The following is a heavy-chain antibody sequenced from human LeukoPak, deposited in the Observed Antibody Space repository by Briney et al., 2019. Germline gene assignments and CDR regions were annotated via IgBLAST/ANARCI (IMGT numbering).Heavy chain of an antibody. Sequence: ISSSSSYIYYADSVKGRFTISRDNAKNSLYLQMNSLRAEDTAVYYCARAMTTVTPDAFDIWGQGTMVTVSS. V-gene: IGHV3-21*04. CDR3: ARAMTTVTPDAFDI. D-gene: IGHD4-17*01. J-gene: IGHJ3*02. CDR2: ISSSSSYI.